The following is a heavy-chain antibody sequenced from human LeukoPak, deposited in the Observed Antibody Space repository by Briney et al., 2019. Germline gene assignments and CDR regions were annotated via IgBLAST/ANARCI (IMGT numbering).Heavy chain of an antibody. CDR1: SGSISTSNYY. J-gene: IGHJ4*02. V-gene: IGHV4-39*07. CDR2: INHSGST. Sequence: SETLSLTCTVSSGSISTSNYYWGWIRQPPGKGLEWIGEINHSGSTNYSPSLKSRVTISVDTSKNQFSLKLSSVTAADTAVYYCARESYCSGGSCYWATFDYWGQGTLVTVSS. CDR3: ARESYCSGGSCYWATFDY. D-gene: IGHD2-15*01.